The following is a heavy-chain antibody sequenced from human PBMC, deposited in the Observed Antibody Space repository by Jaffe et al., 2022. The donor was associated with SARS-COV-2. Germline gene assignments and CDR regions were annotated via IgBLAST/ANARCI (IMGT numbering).Heavy chain of an antibody. Sequence: EVQLVESGGGLVQPGGSLRLSCAASGFTFSSYWMHWVRQAPGKGLVWVSRINSDGSSTSYADSVKGRFTISRDNAKNTLYLQMNSLRAEDTAVYYCARNWVDDSSQGYYYYYGMDVWGQGTTVTVSS. CDR1: GFTFSSYW. CDR3: ARNWVDDSSQGYYYYYGMDV. D-gene: IGHD3-22*01. V-gene: IGHV3-74*01. CDR2: INSDGSST. J-gene: IGHJ6*02.